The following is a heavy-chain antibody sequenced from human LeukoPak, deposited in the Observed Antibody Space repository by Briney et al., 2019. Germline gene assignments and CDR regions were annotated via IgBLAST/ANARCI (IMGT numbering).Heavy chain of an antibody. J-gene: IGHJ6*04. CDR1: GYSCTSYW. CDR2: IDPSDSYT. V-gene: IGHV5-10-1*01. D-gene: IGHD4/OR15-4a*01. Sequence: GDSLMISCKGSGYSCTSYWISWLRQMPGKLLEWMGRIDPSDSYTNYSPSFQGHVTISADKSISTAYLQWSSLKASDTAMYYCARLGALSYYYGMDVWGKGTTVTVSS. CDR3: ARLGALSYYYGMDV.